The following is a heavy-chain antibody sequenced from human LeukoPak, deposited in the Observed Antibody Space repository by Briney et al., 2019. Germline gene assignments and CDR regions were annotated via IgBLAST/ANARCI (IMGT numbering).Heavy chain of an antibody. D-gene: IGHD4-23*01. Sequence: GGSLTLSCAASWFTVSSNYMSWVRQAPGKGLEWVSVIDSGGSTYYADSVKGRFTISRDNSRNTLYLQMNSLRAEDTAVYYCARSTVVTGRYYYYYMDVWGKGTTVSASS. CDR3: ARSTVVTGRYYYYYMDV. V-gene: IGHV3-53*01. J-gene: IGHJ6*03. CDR1: WFTVSSNY. CDR2: IDSGGST.